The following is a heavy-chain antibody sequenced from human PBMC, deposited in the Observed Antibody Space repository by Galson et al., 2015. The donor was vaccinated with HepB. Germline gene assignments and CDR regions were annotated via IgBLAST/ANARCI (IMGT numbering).Heavy chain of an antibody. CDR2: ISGSGGST. CDR1: GFTFSSYA. V-gene: IGHV3-23*01. CDR3: AKGGLGSWYYQRPPFDY. D-gene: IGHD6-13*01. J-gene: IGHJ4*02. Sequence: SLRLSCAASGFTFSSYAMSWVRQAPGKGLEWVSAISGSGGSTYYADSVKGRFTISRDNSKNTLYLQMNSLRAEDTAVYYCAKGGLGSWYYQRPPFDYWGQGTLVTVSS.